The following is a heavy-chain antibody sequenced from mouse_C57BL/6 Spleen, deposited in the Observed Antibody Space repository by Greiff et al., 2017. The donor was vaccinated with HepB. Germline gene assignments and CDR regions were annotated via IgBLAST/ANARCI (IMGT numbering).Heavy chain of an antibody. CDR1: GFSLTSYA. CDR3: ARSAFYGSSPRFDY. Sequence: VKLVESGPGLVAPSQSLSITCTVSGFSLTSYAISWVRQPPGKGLEWLGVIWTGGGTNYNSALKSRLSISKDNSKSQVFLKMNSLQTDDTARYYCARSAFYGSSPRFDYWGQGTTLTVSS. J-gene: IGHJ2*01. V-gene: IGHV2-9-1*01. CDR2: IWTGGGT. D-gene: IGHD1-1*01.